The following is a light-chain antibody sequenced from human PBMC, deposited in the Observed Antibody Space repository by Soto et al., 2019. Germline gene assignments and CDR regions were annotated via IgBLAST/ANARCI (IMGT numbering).Light chain of an antibody. V-gene: IGLV2-23*01. CDR1: NSDVGSHNF. CDR2: EAS. Sequence: QSALTQPASVSGSPGQSITISCTGTNSDVGSHNFVSWYQQYPGKAPKLLIYEASKRPSGLSNRFSGSKSGNTASLTISGLQAEDEAHYYCCSLTNGDTWVFGGGTKLTVL. J-gene: IGLJ3*02. CDR3: CSLTNGDTWV.